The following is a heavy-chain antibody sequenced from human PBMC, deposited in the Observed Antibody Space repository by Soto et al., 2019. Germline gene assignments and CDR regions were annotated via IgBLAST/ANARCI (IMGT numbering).Heavy chain of an antibody. CDR1: GGTFSSYT. CDR2: IIPILGIA. CDR3: ARDLDGTTIDY. V-gene: IGHV1-69*08. J-gene: IGHJ4*02. Sequence: QVQLVQSGAEVKKPGSSVKVSCKASGGTFSSYTISWVRQAPGQGLEWMGRIIPILGIANYAQKFHGRVTITADKSTSTAYMELSSLRSEDTAVYYCARDLDGTTIDYWGQGTLVTVSS. D-gene: IGHD1-1*01.